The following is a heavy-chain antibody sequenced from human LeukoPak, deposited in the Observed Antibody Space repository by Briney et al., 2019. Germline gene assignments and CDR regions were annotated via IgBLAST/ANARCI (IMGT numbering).Heavy chain of an antibody. D-gene: IGHD3-10*01. V-gene: IGHV4-30-4*01. CDR1: GGSISSGDYY. J-gene: IGHJ4*02. Sequence: SQTLSLTCTVSGGSISSGDYYWSWIRQPPGKGLEWIGYIYYSGSTYYNPSLKSRVTISVDTSKNQLSLKLSSVTAADTAVYYCARGGLSYYYGSGSYELDYWGQGTLVTVSS. CDR3: ARGGLSYYYGSGSYELDY. CDR2: IYYSGST.